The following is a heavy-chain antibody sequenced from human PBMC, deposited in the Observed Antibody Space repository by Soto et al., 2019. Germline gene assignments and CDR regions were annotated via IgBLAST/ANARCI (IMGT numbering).Heavy chain of an antibody. CDR2: ISYDGSNK. Sequence: PGGSLRLSCAASGFTFSSYGMYWVRQAPGKGLEWVAVISYDGSNKYYADSVKGRFTVSRDNSKNTLYLQMNSLRAEDTAVYYCATELFRGARPENYYYGMDVWGQGTTVTVSS. J-gene: IGHJ6*02. CDR3: ATELFRGARPENYYYGMDV. D-gene: IGHD3-10*01. CDR1: GFTFSSYG. V-gene: IGHV3-30*03.